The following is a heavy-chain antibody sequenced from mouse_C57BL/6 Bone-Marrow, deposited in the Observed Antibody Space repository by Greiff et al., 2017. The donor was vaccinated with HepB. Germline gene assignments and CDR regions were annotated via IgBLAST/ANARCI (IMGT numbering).Heavy chain of an antibody. CDR1: GFTFSDYY. CDR3: ARRGSSGYFDY. Sequence: EVQLQQSGGGLVQPGGSLKLSCAASGFTFSDYYMYWVRQTPEKRLEWVAYISNGGGSTYYPDTVKGRFTISRDNAKNTLYLQMSRLKSEDTAMYYCARRGSSGYFDYWGQGTTLTVSS. D-gene: IGHD3-2*02. J-gene: IGHJ2*01. CDR2: ISNGGGST. V-gene: IGHV5-12*01.